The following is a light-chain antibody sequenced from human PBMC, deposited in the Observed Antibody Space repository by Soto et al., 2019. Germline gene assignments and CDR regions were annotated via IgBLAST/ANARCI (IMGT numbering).Light chain of an antibody. CDR2: DAS. V-gene: IGKV3-20*01. CDR3: QQYASSPLT. Sequence: EIVLTQSPGTLSVSPGERATLSCRASQSVGRNYLAWYQQKPGQAPRLLIYDASSRATGIPDRFSGSGSGTDFTITISRLEPEDFAVYSCQQYASSPLTFGGGTKVEAK. CDR1: QSVGRNY. J-gene: IGKJ4*01.